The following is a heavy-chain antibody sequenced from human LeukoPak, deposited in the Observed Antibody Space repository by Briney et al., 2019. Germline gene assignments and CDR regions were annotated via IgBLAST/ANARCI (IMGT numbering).Heavy chain of an antibody. CDR3: ARGGYYYLDV. J-gene: IGHJ6*03. CDR1: DGSMSPYY. Sequence: SETLSLTCTVSDGSMSPYYWSWIRQSPGKGLEWIAYIFYNGNTKYNPSLGSRVTISIDTSRNRFSLNLNSVTAADTAVYYCARGGYYYLDVWGKGTTVTVSS. CDR2: IFYNGNT. V-gene: IGHV4-59*01.